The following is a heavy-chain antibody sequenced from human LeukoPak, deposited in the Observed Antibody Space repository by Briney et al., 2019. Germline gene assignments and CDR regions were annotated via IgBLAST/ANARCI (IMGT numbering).Heavy chain of an antibody. Sequence: ASVKVSCKASGYTFTGYYMHWVRQAPGQGLELMGWINPNSGDTNYAQKFQGRVSMTRDTSISTAYMDLSGLRSDDTALYYCARGLGWDSGTYLGAWGQGTLVTVSS. CDR2: INPNSGDT. V-gene: IGHV1-2*02. J-gene: IGHJ5*02. D-gene: IGHD1-26*01. CDR1: GYTFTGYY. CDR3: ARGLGWDSGTYLGA.